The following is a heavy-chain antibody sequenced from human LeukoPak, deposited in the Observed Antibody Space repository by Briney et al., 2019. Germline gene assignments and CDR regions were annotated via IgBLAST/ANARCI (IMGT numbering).Heavy chain of an antibody. Sequence: GGSLRLSCAASGFTFSTYAMRCVRQPPGEGLVWVLSLRGSGGSTYYAASVKGRFTISRDKSKNPLYLQMNSLRAEDTAVCDCAKSGLNRFDYWGQGTLVTVSS. J-gene: IGHJ4*02. CDR1: GFTFSTYA. D-gene: IGHD2-15*01. V-gene: IGHV3-23*01. CDR2: LRGSGGST. CDR3: AKSGLNRFDY.